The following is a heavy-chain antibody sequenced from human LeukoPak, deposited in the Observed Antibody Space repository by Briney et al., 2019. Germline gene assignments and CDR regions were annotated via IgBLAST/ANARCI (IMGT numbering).Heavy chain of an antibody. Sequence: SGTLSLTCTVSGGSISSYYWSWIRQPPGKGLEWIGYIYYSGSTNYNPSLKSRVTISVDTSKNQFSLKLSSVTAADTAVYYCARDHHYDSSGYYQRYFDYWGQGTLVTVSS. CDR3: ARDHHYDSSGYYQRYFDY. CDR1: GGSISSYY. D-gene: IGHD3-22*01. V-gene: IGHV4-59*01. J-gene: IGHJ4*02. CDR2: IYYSGST.